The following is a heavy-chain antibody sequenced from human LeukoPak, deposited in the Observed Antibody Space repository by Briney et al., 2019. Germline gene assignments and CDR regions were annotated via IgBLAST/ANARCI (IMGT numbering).Heavy chain of an antibody. J-gene: IGHJ5*02. V-gene: IGHV4-31*03. CDR2: IYRTGTT. CDR3: ARDTLDSTGYSGGFDP. Sequence: PSQTLSLTCTVSGGSISRLNNYWTWIRQRPGKGLEWIGYIYRTGTTSYNPSLKSRVTISVNTSKNQFSLKLTSVTAADTAVYYCARDTLDSTGYSGGFDPRGQGTLVPVSS. D-gene: IGHD6-19*01. CDR1: GGSISRLNNY.